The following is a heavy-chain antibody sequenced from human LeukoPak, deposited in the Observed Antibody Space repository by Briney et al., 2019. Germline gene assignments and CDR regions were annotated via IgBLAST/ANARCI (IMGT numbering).Heavy chain of an antibody. CDR2: IWNDGSNK. V-gene: IGHV3-33*01. CDR3: ARHMHLNWFDP. D-gene: IGHD2-2*01. J-gene: IGHJ5*02. CDR1: GFTFSTYG. Sequence: GGSLRLSCAASGFTFSTYGMHWVRQAPGKGLEWVAIIWNDGSNKYYVDSVKGRFTISRDNSKNTLYLQMNSLRAEDTAVYYCARHMHLNWFDPWGQGTLVTVSS.